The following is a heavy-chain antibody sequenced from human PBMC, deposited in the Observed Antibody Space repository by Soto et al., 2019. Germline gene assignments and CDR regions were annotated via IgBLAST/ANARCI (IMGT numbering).Heavy chain of an antibody. V-gene: IGHV4-59*01. J-gene: IGHJ6*02. Sequence: ETLSLTCSVSVGSSRSYYWSWIRQSPEKGLEWIGYFYHSGNSNYNPSLKSRVTISVDTSKNQLSLSLRSVTAADTAVYFCARISSVDPYGYVNGGLDVWGQGTTVTVSS. CDR1: VGSSRSYY. CDR3: ARISSVDPYGYVNGGLDV. D-gene: IGHD5-18*01. CDR2: FYHSGNS.